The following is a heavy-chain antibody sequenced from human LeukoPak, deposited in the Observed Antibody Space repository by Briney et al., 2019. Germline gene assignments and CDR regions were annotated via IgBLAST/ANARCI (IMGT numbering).Heavy chain of an antibody. CDR3: ARHPGYYYDSSGYYPFDY. CDR2: INHSGST. J-gene: IGHJ4*02. Sequence: PSETLSLTCAVYGGSFSGYYWSWIRQPPGKGLEWIGEINHSGSTNYNPSLKSRVTISVDTSKNQFSLKLNSVTAADTAVYYCARHPGYYYDSSGYYPFDYWGQGTLVTVSS. D-gene: IGHD3-22*01. CDR1: GGSFSGYY. V-gene: IGHV4-34*01.